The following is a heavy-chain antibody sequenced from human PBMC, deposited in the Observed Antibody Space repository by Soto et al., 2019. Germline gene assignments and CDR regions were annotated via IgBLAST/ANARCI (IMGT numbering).Heavy chain of an antibody. J-gene: IGHJ5*02. CDR1: GGSVSSGSYY. V-gene: IGHV4-61*01. CDR2: IYYSGST. D-gene: IGHD6-6*01. CDR3: ARGGSSSSDGSFNP. Sequence: SETLSLTCTVSGGSVSSGSYYWGWSRQPPGKGLEWIGYIYYSGSTNYNPSLKSRVTISVDTSKNQFSLKLSSVTAADTAVYYCARGGSSSSDGSFNPWGQGALVTISS.